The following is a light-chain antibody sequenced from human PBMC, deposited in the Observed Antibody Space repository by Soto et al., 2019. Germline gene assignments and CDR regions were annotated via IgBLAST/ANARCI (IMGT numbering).Light chain of an antibody. CDR1: QSVSSN. CDR2: GAS. V-gene: IGKV3-15*01. CDR3: QQYNNWPPQWT. Sequence: EIVMTQSPATLSVSPGERATLSCRASQSVSSNLAWYQQKPGQAPRPLIYGASTRATGIPARFSGSGSGTEFTLTISSLQSEDFAVYYCQQYNNWPPQWTFGQGTKVDIK. J-gene: IGKJ1*01.